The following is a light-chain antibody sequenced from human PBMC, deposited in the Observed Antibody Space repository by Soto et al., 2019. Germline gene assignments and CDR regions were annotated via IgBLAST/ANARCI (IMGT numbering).Light chain of an antibody. CDR1: SSDVGGYNY. CDR2: EVS. V-gene: IGLV2-8*01. CDR3: SSSAGSNKLRVKV. J-gene: IGLJ1*01. Sequence: QSVLTQPPSASGSPGQSVTISCTGTSSDVGGYNYVSWYQQHPGKAPKLMIYEVSKRPSGVPDRFSGSKSGNTASLTVSGLQAEDEADYYCSSSAGSNKLRVKVFGTGTKLTVL.